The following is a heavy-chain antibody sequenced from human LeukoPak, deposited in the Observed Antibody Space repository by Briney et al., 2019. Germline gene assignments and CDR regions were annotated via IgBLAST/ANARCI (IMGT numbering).Heavy chain of an antibody. Sequence: PGGSLRLSCAASGFTFSNAWMSWVRQAPGKGLEWVGRIKRKNDGGTTDYAAPLEGRFTISRDDSKNTLYLQMNSLKTEDTAVYFCTTDSIYNFDWLRNFDYWGQGTLVTVSS. CDR3: TTDSIYNFDWLRNFDY. V-gene: IGHV3-15*01. D-gene: IGHD3-9*01. CDR1: GFTFSNAW. J-gene: IGHJ4*02. CDR2: IKRKNDGGTT.